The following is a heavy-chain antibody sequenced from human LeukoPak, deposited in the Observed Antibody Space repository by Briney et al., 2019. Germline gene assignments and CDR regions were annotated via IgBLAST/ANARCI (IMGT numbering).Heavy chain of an antibody. CDR2: ISGSGGTT. CDR3: AKDLLYYDILTSYLDY. V-gene: IGHV3-23*01. J-gene: IGHJ4*02. D-gene: IGHD3-9*01. Sequence: GGSLRLSCAASGFTFSNYAMSWVRQNPGKGLEWVSIISGSGGTTYYADSVRGRFTISRDNSKNMVYLQMNSLRAEDTAVYYCAKDLLYYDILTSYLDYWGQGTLVTVSS. CDR1: GFTFSNYA.